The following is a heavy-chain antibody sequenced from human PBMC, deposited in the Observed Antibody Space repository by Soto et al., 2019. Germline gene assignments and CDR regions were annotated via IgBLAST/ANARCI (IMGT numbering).Heavy chain of an antibody. CDR1: GGSFSGYY. CDR2: INHSGST. J-gene: IGHJ6*03. D-gene: IGHD3-10*01. CDR3: ARLPRANPYGSGSYYKATYYYYMYV. V-gene: IGHV4-34*01. Sequence: SETLSLTCAVYGGSFSGYYWSWIRQPPGKGLEWIGEINHSGSTNYNPSLKSRVTISVDTSKNQFSLKLSSVTAADTAVYYCARLPRANPYGSGSYYKATYYYYMYVWGKGTTVTVSS.